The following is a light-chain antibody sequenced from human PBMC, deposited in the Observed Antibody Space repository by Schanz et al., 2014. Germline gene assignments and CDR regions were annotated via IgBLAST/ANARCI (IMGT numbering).Light chain of an antibody. CDR3: CLYTPMSVI. V-gene: IGLV1-40*01. CDR1: SSNIGAGYD. CDR2: GSI. J-gene: IGLJ2*01. Sequence: QSVLTQPPSVSGAPGQRVTISCTGSSSNIGAGYDVHWYQQLPGTAPKLLIYGSINRPSGVPDRFSGSKSGTSASLAITGLQAEDEADYYCCLYTPMSVIFGGGTKLTVL.